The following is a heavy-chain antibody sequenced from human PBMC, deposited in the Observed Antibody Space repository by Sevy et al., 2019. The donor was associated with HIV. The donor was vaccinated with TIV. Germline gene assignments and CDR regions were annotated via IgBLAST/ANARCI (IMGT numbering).Heavy chain of an antibody. CDR2: IIPIFGTA. J-gene: IGHJ4*02. Sequence: ASVKVSCKASGGTFSSYAISWVRQAPGQGLEWMGGIIPIFGTANYAQKFQGRVTSTADESTSTAYMELSRLRSEDTAVYYCARDRYPTYYYDSSGSPSFDYWGQGTLVTVSS. D-gene: IGHD3-22*01. V-gene: IGHV1-69*13. CDR1: GGTFSSYA. CDR3: ARDRYPTYYYDSSGSPSFDY.